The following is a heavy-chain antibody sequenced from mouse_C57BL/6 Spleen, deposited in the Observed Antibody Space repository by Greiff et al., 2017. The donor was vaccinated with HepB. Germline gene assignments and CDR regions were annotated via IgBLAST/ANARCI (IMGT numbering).Heavy chain of an antibody. CDR3: ARRGYFDY. CDR2: ISSGGSYT. CDR1: GFTFSSYG. V-gene: IGHV5-6*02. J-gene: IGHJ2*01. Sequence: EVNVVESGGDLVKPGGSLKLSCAASGFTFSSYGMSWVRQTPDKRLEWVATISSGGSYTYYPDSVKGRFTISRDNAKNTLYLQMSSLKSEDTAMYYCARRGYFDYWGQGTTLTVSS.